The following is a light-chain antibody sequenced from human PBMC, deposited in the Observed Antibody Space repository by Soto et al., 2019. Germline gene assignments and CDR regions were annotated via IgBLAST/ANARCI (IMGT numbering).Light chain of an antibody. CDR3: QQYGGAPRT. CDR1: QSVSSNS. J-gene: IGKJ1*01. CDR2: AAT. Sequence: EIVLTQSPGTLSLSPGERATLSCRASQSVSSNSLAWYQQKPGQAPRLHIYAATSRDTGIPDRFSGSGSGTEFTLTISRLEPDDVAVYYCQQYGGAPRTFGQGTKVEIK. V-gene: IGKV3-20*01.